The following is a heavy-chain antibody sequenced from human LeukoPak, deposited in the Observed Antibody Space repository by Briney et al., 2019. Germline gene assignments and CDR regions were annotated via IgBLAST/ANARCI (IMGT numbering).Heavy chain of an antibody. J-gene: IGHJ4*02. Sequence: GGSLRLSCAASGFIFSSHGMNWVRQAPGKGLEWVSSIDGSSSDIYYADSVKGRFTISRDNSKNSLYLQMKSLRAEDTALYYCARRGYYDYSGFDYWGQGTLVTVSS. V-gene: IGHV3-21*01. CDR3: ARRGYYDYSGFDY. D-gene: IGHD3-22*01. CDR2: IDGSSSDI. CDR1: GFIFSSHG.